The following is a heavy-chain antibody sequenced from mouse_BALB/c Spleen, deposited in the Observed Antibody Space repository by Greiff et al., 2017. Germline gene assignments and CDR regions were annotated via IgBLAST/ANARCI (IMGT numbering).Heavy chain of an antibody. Sequence: EVQVVESGGGLVQPGGSLKLSCAASGFTFSSYGMSWVRQTPDKRLELVATINSNGGSTYYPDSVKGRFTISRDNAKNTLYLQMSSLKSEDTAMYYCARDRTARAWVYAMDYWGQGTSVTVSS. D-gene: IGHD3-1*01. V-gene: IGHV5-6-3*01. J-gene: IGHJ4*01. CDR1: GFTFSSYG. CDR3: ARDRTARAWVYAMDY. CDR2: INSNGGST.